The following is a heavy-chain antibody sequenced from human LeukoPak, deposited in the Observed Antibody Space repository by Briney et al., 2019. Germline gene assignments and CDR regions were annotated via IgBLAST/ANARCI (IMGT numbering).Heavy chain of an antibody. D-gene: IGHD2-15*01. Sequence: PGVSLRLSCAAPGFTFSSYGMHWVRQAPGKGLEWVAVIWYDGSNKYYADSVKGRFTISRDNSKNTLYLQMNSLRAEDTAVYYCARGYCSGGSCYTYYYGMDVWGQGTTVTVSS. CDR1: GFTFSSYG. CDR3: ARGYCSGGSCYTYYYGMDV. V-gene: IGHV3-33*01. CDR2: IWYDGSNK. J-gene: IGHJ6*02.